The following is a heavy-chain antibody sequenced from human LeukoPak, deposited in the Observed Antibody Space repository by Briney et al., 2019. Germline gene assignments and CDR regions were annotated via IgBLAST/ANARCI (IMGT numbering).Heavy chain of an antibody. CDR3: ARRQLWDIYYYGMDV. D-gene: IGHD5-18*01. J-gene: IGHJ6*02. CDR1: GGSFSGYY. CDR2: INHSGST. V-gene: IGHV4-34*01. Sequence: PSETLSLTCAVYGGSFSGYYWSWIRQPPGKELEWIGEINHSGSTNYNPSLKSRVTISVDTSKNRFSLKLSSVTAADTAVYYCARRQLWDIYYYGMDVWGQGTTVTVFS.